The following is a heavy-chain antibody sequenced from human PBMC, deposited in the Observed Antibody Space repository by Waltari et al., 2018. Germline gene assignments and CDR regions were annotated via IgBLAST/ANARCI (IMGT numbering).Heavy chain of an antibody. CDR1: GDTFINYE. D-gene: IGHD2-21*01. CDR3: ARGRDVFANFDYNWFGP. CDR2: VNPNSGCT. J-gene: IGHJ5*02. Sequence: QVQLVQSGAEVFKPGASVKVSCQASGDTFINYEINWVRQAAGQGLERMGCVNPNSGCTAYGQKFQGRLTLTWDTSIRTAYMELSNLRSDDTAVLYCARGRDVFANFDYNWFGPWGQGTLVTVSS. V-gene: IGHV1-8*02.